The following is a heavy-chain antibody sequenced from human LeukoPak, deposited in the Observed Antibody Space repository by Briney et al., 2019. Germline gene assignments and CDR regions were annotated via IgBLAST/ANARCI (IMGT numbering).Heavy chain of an antibody. V-gene: IGHV3-48*04. CDR2: ISSGSSTL. CDR3: ARGRGTNYFSYYLDV. Sequence: GGSLRLSCAASGFTFSSYTMNWVRQAPGKGLEWVSYISSGSSTLYYADSVKGRFTISRDNAKNSLSLQMNSLRAEDTAVYYCARGRGTNYFSYYLDVWGKGTTVTVSS. J-gene: IGHJ6*03. D-gene: IGHD2-2*01. CDR1: GFTFSSYT.